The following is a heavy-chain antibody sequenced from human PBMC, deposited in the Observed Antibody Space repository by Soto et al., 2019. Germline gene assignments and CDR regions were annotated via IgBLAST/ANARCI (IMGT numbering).Heavy chain of an antibody. V-gene: IGHV3-30-3*01. D-gene: IGHD5-12*01. CDR3: ATWTLPLSWNWLQSAAGKFDY. J-gene: IGHJ4*02. Sequence: QVHLVESGGGVVRPGTSLRVSCSASEFSFNNYAVHWVRQAPGEELEWVALISSDGNNKYYPDSVRGRFTISRDHSNNTVYLQMHSLRVDDTAVYYCATWTLPLSWNWLQSAAGKFDYWGQGTLVTVSS. CDR2: ISSDGNNK. CDR1: EFSFNNYA.